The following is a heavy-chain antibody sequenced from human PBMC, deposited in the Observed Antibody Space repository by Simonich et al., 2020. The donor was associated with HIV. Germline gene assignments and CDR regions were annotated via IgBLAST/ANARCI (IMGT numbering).Heavy chain of an antibody. Sequence: QVQLQQWGAGLLKPSETLSLTCAVYGGSFRGYYWRWIRQPPGKGLGGIGEINHGGSTNDNPSLKSRGTISVDTSKNQFSLKLSSVTAADTAVYYCARRGDSSSTYYTYYFDYWGQGTLVTVSS. V-gene: IGHV4-34*01. CDR3: ARRGDSSSTYYTYYFDY. J-gene: IGHJ4*02. CDR2: INHGGST. CDR1: GGSFRGYY. D-gene: IGHD2-2*02.